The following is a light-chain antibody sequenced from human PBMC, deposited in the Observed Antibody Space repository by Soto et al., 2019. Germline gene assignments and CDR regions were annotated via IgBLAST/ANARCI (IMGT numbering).Light chain of an antibody. CDR1: GSDIGAYNY. V-gene: IGLV2-14*01. CDR2: GVT. J-gene: IGLJ1*01. Sequence: QSALTQPASVSGSPGQSITISCTGTGSDIGAYNYVSWYQQHPGKAPKLIIYGVTHRPSGVSTRFSASKSACTASLTISGLQAEDEADYYCSSFTTSYFYVFGPGTKVTVL. CDR3: SSFTTSYFYV.